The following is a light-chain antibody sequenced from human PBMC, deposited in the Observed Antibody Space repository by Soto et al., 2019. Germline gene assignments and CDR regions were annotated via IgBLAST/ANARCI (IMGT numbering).Light chain of an antibody. Sequence: DLQMTQSPSSLTASVGDRVTITCRTSQSIANYLNWYQQKPGKAPTVLIFGGSSLQSGVPSRFSGSGSGTEFTLTISNLQPEDSATYYCHQSFSTPLTFGGGTNVEIK. CDR1: QSIANY. CDR2: GGS. V-gene: IGKV1-39*01. CDR3: HQSFSTPLT. J-gene: IGKJ4*01.